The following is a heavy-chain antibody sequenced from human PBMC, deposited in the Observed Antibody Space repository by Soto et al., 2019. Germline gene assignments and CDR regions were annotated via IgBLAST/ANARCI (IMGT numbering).Heavy chain of an antibody. CDR1: GFTFSDYY. V-gene: IGHV3-11*01. CDR3: ARGILLDV. J-gene: IGHJ6*04. CDR2: MSSSGTNI. D-gene: IGHD2-15*01. Sequence: QVQLVESGGGLVKPGGSLRLSCSASGFTFSDYYTSWIRQAPGQGLLWVSYMSSSGTNIYYADSVKGRFTISRDNAKNSLFLQMISLRADDTAVYFCARGILLDVWGKGNTVTVSP.